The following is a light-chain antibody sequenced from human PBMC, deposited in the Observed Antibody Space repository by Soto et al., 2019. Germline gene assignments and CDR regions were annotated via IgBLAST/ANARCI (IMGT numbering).Light chain of an antibody. J-gene: IGKJ2*01. CDR3: RQYGSSPPYT. CDR2: GAS. Sequence: EIVLTQSPGILSLSPGERATLSCRAGQSVSSSYLAWYQQKPGQAPRLLIYGASNRATGITDRFSASGSKTNFTLTISRLEPEDFAVYYCRQYGSSPPYTFGQGTKLEIK. V-gene: IGKV3-20*01. CDR1: QSVSSSY.